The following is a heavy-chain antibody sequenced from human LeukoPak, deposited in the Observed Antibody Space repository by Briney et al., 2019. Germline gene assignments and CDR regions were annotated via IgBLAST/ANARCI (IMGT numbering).Heavy chain of an antibody. Sequence: PGGSLRLSCAASGFTFSNAWMSWVRQAPGKGLEWVGRIKSKTDGGTTDYAAPVKGRFTISRDDSKNTLYLQMNSLKTEDTAVYYCARPSSSIVVVPAAMPLDYWGQGTLVTVSS. J-gene: IGHJ4*02. CDR3: ARPSSSIVVVPAAMPLDY. CDR1: GFTFSNAW. V-gene: IGHV3-15*01. CDR2: IKSKTDGGTT. D-gene: IGHD2-2*01.